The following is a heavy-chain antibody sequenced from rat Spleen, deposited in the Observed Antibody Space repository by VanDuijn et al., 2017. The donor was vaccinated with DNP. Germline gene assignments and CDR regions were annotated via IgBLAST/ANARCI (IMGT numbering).Heavy chain of an antibody. CDR2: ISTSGTRT. D-gene: IGHD1-7*01. CDR3: ARLTSGMIAYYFPY. J-gene: IGHJ2*01. Sequence: EVQLVESGGGLVQPGRSLKLSCAASGFTFSSYGMAWVRQAPTKGLEWVASISTSGTRTYYPDSVKGRFTISRDNVKSSLYLQMNSLRSEDTATYYCARLTSGMIAYYFPYWGQGVMVTVSS. CDR1: GFTFSSYG. V-gene: IGHV5S13*01.